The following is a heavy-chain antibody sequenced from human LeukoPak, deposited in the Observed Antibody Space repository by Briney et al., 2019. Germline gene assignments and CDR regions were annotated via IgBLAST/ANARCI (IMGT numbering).Heavy chain of an antibody. CDR2: IYAGGRT. D-gene: IGHD2-2*01. CDR1: GFTFSSYA. V-gene: IGHV3-53*04. Sequence: PGGSLRLSCAASGFTFSSYAMSWVRQAPGRGLEWVSVIYAGGRTYYADSVKGRFTISRHNSNNTLYLQMNSLRPEDTAVYYCARVIYQLVFDYWGQGTLVSVSS. J-gene: IGHJ4*02. CDR3: ARVIYQLVFDY.